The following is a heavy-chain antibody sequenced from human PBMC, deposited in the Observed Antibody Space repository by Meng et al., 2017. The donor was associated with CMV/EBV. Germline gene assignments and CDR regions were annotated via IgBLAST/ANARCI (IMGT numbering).Heavy chain of an antibody. CDR3: ARKRHYDFWSGYLVDY. CDR1: YNFTSDG. V-gene: IGHV1-18*01. J-gene: IGHJ4*02. CDR2: DSAYNGST. D-gene: IGHD3-3*01. Sequence: YNFTSDGMTWVRQAPGRELEGMGLDSAYNGSTNYVEKLQARVTMTTDTSTTTAYMELRRLRSDDTAVYYCARKRHYDFWSGYLVDYWGQGTLVTVSS.